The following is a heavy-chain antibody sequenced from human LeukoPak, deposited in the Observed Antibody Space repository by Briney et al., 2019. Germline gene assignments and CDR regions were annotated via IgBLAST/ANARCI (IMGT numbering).Heavy chain of an antibody. CDR1: GGSISSYY. J-gene: IGHJ4*02. D-gene: IGHD6-6*01. Sequence: SETLSLTXTVSGGSISSYYWSWIRQPPGKGLEWIGYIYYSGSTNYNPSLKSRVTISVDTSKNQFSLKLSSVTAADTAVYYCARGRRSIAARFDYWGQGTLVTVSS. CDR3: ARGRRSIAARFDY. V-gene: IGHV4-59*12. CDR2: IYYSGST.